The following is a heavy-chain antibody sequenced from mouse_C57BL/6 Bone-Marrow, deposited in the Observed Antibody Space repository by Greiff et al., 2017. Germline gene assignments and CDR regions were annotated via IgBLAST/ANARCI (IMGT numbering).Heavy chain of an antibody. V-gene: IGHV1-50*01. CDR1: GYTFTSYW. J-gene: IGHJ3*01. Sequence: QVQLQQPGAELVKPGASVKLSCKASGYTFTSYWMQWVKQRPGQGLEWIGEIDPSDSYTNYNQKFKGKATLTVDTPSSTAYMQLSSLTSEDSAVYYCAREDSNYWFAYWGQGTLVTVSA. CDR3: AREDSNYWFAY. D-gene: IGHD2-5*01. CDR2: IDPSDSYT.